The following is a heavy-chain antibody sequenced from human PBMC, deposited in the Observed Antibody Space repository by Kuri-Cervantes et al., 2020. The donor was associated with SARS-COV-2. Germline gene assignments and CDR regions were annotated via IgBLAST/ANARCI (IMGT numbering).Heavy chain of an antibody. CDR1: GGSISSSSYY. CDR3: ARHQLVIPAADPYNYFDP. V-gene: IGHV4-39*01. J-gene: IGHJ5*02. CDR2: IYYSGST. Sequence: ESLKISCTVSGGSISSSSYYWGWIRQPPGKGLEWIGSIYYSGSTYYNPSLNSRVTISVDTSKNQFSLRLTSVTAADTAVYYCARHQLVIPAADPYNYFDPWGQGSLVTVSS. D-gene: IGHD2-2*01.